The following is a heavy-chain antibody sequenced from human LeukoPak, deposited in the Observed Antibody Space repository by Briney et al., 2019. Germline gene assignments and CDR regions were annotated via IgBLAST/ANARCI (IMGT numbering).Heavy chain of an antibody. CDR2: INSVGSSM. CDR3: ARDWGYYGSGTLDY. J-gene: IGHJ4*02. D-gene: IGHD3-10*01. CDR1: GFTFSTYW. V-gene: IGHV3-74*01. Sequence: GGSLRLSCAASGFTFSTYWMHWVRQAPGKGLVWVSRINSVGSSMSYADSVKGRFTISRYNAKNSLYLQMNSLRAEDTAVYYCARDWGYYGSGTLDYWGQGTLVTVSS.